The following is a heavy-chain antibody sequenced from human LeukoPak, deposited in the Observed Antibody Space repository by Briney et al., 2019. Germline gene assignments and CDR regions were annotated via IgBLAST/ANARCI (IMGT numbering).Heavy chain of an antibody. V-gene: IGHV3-53*01. Sequence: PGGSLRLSWAASGFTVSSNYMSWVRQAPGKGLEWVSVIYSGGSTYYADSVKGRFTISRDNSKNTLYLQMNSLRSKDTAVYYCAREAAGQYYFDYWGQGTLVTVSS. D-gene: IGHD6-13*01. CDR2: IYSGGST. J-gene: IGHJ4*02. CDR1: GFTVSSNY. CDR3: AREAAGQYYFDY.